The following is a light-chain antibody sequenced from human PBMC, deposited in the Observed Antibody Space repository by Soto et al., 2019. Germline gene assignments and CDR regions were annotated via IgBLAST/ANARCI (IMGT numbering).Light chain of an antibody. CDR2: NVS. Sequence: QAVVTQEPSLTVSPGGTVTLTCASSTGAVTSGHYPYWFQQKPGQAPKLMIYNVSNRPSGVSNRFSGSKSGNTASLTISGLLAEDEADYYCTSYTSSSTYVFGAGTKLTVL. CDR3: TSYTSSSTYV. CDR1: TGAVTSGHY. J-gene: IGLJ1*01. V-gene: IGLV2-14*01.